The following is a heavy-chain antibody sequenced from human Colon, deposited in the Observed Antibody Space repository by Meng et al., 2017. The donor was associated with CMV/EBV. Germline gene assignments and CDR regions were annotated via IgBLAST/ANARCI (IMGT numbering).Heavy chain of an antibody. J-gene: IGHJ4*02. Sequence: AASGFDFSVTAMHWVRQASGKGLEWVGRIRSKANSYATEYGTSVKGRFTISRDDSKNMTYLQMNSLKTEDTAVYYCVKSGYGSGYSDWGQATLVTVSS. CDR3: VKSGYGSGYSD. CDR1: GFDFSVTA. CDR2: IRSKANSYAT. D-gene: IGHD3-3*01. V-gene: IGHV3-73*01.